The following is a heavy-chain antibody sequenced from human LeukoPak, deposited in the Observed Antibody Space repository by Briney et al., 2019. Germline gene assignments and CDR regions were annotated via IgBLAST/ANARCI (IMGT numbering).Heavy chain of an antibody. J-gene: IGHJ4*02. CDR3: ARGYCSSTTCPTDY. V-gene: IGHV3-21*01. CDR2: ISSSSSYI. Sequence: GGSLRLSCGASGFTFSSYSMNWVCQAPGKGLEWVSSISSSSSYIYYADSVKGRFTISRDNAKNSLYLQMNSLRVEDTAVYYCARGYCSSTTCPTDYWGQGTLVTVSS. D-gene: IGHD2-2*01. CDR1: GFTFSSYS.